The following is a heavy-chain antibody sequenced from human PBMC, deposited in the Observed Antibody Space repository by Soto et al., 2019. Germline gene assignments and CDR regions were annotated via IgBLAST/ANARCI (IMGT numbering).Heavy chain of an antibody. CDR1: GGTFSSYT. V-gene: IGHV1-69*02. D-gene: IGHD6-19*01. Sequence: QVQLVQSGAEVKKPGSSVKVSCKASGGTFSSYTISWVRQAPGQGLEWMGRIIPILGIANYAQKFQGRVTITADKYTSTAYMELCSLRSEDTAVYYCARGSRIAVAATMGNWFDPWGQGTLVTVSS. CDR2: IIPILGIA. J-gene: IGHJ5*02. CDR3: ARGSRIAVAATMGNWFDP.